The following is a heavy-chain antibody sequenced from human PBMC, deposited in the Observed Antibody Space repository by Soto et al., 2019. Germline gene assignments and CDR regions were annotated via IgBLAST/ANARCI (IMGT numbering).Heavy chain of an antibody. J-gene: IGHJ4*02. CDR1: GGSISSGGYY. CDR2: IYYSGST. D-gene: IGHD1-20*01. V-gene: IGHV4-31*03. CDR3: ARFIPGTGSDY. Sequence: PSETLSLTCTVSGGSISSGGYYWSWNRQHPGKGLEWIGYIYYSGSTYYNPSLKSRVTISVDTSKNQFSLKLSSVTAADTAVYYCARFIPGTGSDYWGQGTLVTVSS.